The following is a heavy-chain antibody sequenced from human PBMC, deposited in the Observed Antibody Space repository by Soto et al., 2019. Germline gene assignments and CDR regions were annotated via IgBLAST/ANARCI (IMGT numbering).Heavy chain of an antibody. CDR3: AKDLSGSYSRFASGDYFDY. V-gene: IGHV3-23*01. Sequence: EVQLLESGGGLVQPGGSLRLSCAASGFTFSSYAMSWVRQAPGKGLEWVSAISGSGGSTYYADSVKGRFTISRDNSKNTLYLQMNSLRAEDTAVYYCAKDLSGSYSRFASGDYFDYWGQGTLVTVSS. CDR2: ISGSGGST. CDR1: GFTFSSYA. D-gene: IGHD1-26*01. J-gene: IGHJ4*02.